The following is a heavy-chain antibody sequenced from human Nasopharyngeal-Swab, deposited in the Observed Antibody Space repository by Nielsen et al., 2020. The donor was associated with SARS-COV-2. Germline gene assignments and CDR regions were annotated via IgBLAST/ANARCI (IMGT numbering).Heavy chain of an antibody. V-gene: IGHV3-7*03. CDR2: IKKDGSEA. J-gene: IGHJ4*02. Sequence: VRQAPGKGLEWVANIKKDGSEAFYVDSVKGRFAISRDNAKNLLFLQMDSLRVEDTATYYCAREGEMAGESDYWGQGTLVTVSS. CDR3: AREGEMAGESDY. D-gene: IGHD6-19*01.